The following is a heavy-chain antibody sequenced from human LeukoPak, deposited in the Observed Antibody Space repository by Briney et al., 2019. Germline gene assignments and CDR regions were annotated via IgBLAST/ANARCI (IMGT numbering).Heavy chain of an antibody. V-gene: IGHV4-59*08. CDR3: ARRKRGSGGPFDY. J-gene: IGHJ4*02. D-gene: IGHD6-19*01. CDR2: MDYSGST. CDR1: GGSISDYY. Sequence: SETLSLTFTVSGGSISDYYWTWIRQSPGTGLEWIGYMDYSGSTAYNPSLKSRVTISIDTSKKQFSLELSSVTAADTAIYFCARRKRGSGGPFDYWGQGTTVTVSS.